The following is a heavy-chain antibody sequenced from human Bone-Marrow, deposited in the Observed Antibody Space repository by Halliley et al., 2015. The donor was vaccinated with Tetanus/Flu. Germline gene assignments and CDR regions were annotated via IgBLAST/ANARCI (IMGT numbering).Heavy chain of an antibody. CDR3: ATLGYTSGNSFDH. J-gene: IGHJ4*02. CDR1: GGSVSSGTYF. Sequence: TLSLTCTVSGGSVSSGTYFWSWIRQPPGKGLEWIGGIYYSGSTNYNPSLKSRLTISLDTSRNQFSLRLSSVTAADTAVYYCATLGYTSGNSFDHWGQGTPITVSS. D-gene: IGHD2-15*01. V-gene: IGHV4-61*01. CDR2: IYYSGST.